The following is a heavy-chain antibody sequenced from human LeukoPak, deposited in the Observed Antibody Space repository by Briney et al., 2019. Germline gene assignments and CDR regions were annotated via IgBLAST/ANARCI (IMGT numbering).Heavy chain of an antibody. Sequence: PSETLSLTCAVYGGSFSCYYWSWIRQPPGKGLEWIGEINHSGSTNYNPSLKSRVTISVDTSKNQFSLKLSSVTAADTAVYYCARGHTYYDFWSGYFDAFDIWGQGTMVTVSS. CDR3: ARGHTYYDFWSGYFDAFDI. CDR2: INHSGST. V-gene: IGHV4-34*01. CDR1: GGSFSCYY. J-gene: IGHJ3*02. D-gene: IGHD3-3*01.